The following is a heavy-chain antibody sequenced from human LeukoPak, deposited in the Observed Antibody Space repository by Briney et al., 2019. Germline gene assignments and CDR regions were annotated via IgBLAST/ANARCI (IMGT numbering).Heavy chain of an antibody. Sequence: GGSLRLSCTASGFTFTNYAMSWVRQAPGKGLKWVSTISGSGGGTYYADSVKGRFTISRDNSENTLYLQMNSLRAEDTAVYYCAKYHYDSSGYIPHFDYWGQGTLVTVSS. V-gene: IGHV3-23*01. CDR3: AKYHYDSSGYIPHFDY. CDR1: GFTFTNYA. J-gene: IGHJ4*02. CDR2: ISGSGGGT. D-gene: IGHD3-22*01.